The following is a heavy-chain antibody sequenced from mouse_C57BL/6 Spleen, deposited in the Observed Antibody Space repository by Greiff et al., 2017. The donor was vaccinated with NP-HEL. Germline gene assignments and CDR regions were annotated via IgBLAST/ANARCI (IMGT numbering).Heavy chain of an antibody. V-gene: IGHV2-2*01. CDR1: GFSLTSYG. CDR2: IWSGGST. CDR3: ARTSSYDYGEGTYYAMDY. Sequence: VKLMESGPGLVQPSQSLSITCTVSGFSLTSYGVHWVRQSPGKGLEWLGVIWSGGSTDYNAAFISRLSISKDNSKSQVFFKMNSLQADDTAIYYCARTSSYDYGEGTYYAMDYWGQGTSVTVSS. J-gene: IGHJ4*01. D-gene: IGHD2-4*01.